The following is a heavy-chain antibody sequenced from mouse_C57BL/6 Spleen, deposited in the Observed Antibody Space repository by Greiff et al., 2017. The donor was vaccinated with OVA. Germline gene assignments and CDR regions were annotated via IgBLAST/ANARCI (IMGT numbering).Heavy chain of an antibody. V-gene: IGHV14-1*01. CDR2: IDPEDGDT. J-gene: IGHJ4*01. CDR3: TTPLLGPLSMDY. CDR1: GFNIKDYY. D-gene: IGHD2-10*01. Sequence: EVKLLESGAELVRPGASVKLSCTASGFNIKDYYMHWVKQRPEQGLEWIGRIDPEDGDTEYAPKFQGKATMTADTSSNTAYLQRSSLTSEDTAVYYCTTPLLGPLSMDYWGKGTSVTVSS.